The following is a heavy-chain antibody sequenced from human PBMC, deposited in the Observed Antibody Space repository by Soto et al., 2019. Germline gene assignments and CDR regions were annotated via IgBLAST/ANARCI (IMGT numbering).Heavy chain of an antibody. CDR3: ARWSSYYDFCGSGPTPGLALYGMDV. J-gene: IGHJ6*02. CDR1: GYTFTSYG. V-gene: IGHV1-18*01. Sequence: ASVKVSCKASGYTFTSYGISWVRQAPGQGLEWMGWISAYNGNTNYAQKLQGKVTMTTDTSTSTAYMELRSLRSDDTAVYYCARWSSYYDFCGSGPTPGLALYGMDVWGQGTTVTVSS. CDR2: ISAYNGNT. D-gene: IGHD3-3*01.